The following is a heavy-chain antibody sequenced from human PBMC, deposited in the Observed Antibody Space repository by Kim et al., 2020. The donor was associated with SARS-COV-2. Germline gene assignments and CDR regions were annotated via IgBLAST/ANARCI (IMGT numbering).Heavy chain of an antibody. CDR2: ISSSSSYI. J-gene: IGHJ6*02. V-gene: IGHV3-21*01. CDR3: ARAFGDYYYYGMDV. CDR1: GFTFSSYS. Sequence: GGSLRLSCAASGFTFSSYSMNWVRQAPGKGLEWVSSISSSSSYIYYADSVKGRFTISRDNAKNSLYLQMNSLRAEDTAVYYCARAFGDYYYYGMDVWGQGTTVTVSS. D-gene: IGHD3-10*01.